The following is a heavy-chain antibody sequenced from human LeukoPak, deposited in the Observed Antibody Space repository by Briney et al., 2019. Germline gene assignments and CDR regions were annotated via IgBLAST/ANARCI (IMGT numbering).Heavy chain of an antibody. V-gene: IGHV1-8*01. Sequence: ASVKVSCKASGYTFTSYDINWVRQATGQGLEWMGWMNPNSGNTGYAQKFQGRVTMTRNTSISTAYMELSSLRSEDTAVYYCTRRFRYCSGGSCYNTPYYYYYYMDVWGKGTTVTVSS. CDR1: GYTFTSYD. CDR3: TRRFRYCSGGSCYNTPYYYYYYMDV. D-gene: IGHD2-15*01. CDR2: MNPNSGNT. J-gene: IGHJ6*03.